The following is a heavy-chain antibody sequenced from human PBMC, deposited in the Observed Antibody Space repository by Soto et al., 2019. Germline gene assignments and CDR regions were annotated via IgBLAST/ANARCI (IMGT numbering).Heavy chain of an antibody. CDR2: ISWDGGST. D-gene: IGHD3-10*01. V-gene: IGHV3-43*01. CDR3: AKDGEYVEMATERYYYGMDV. CDR1: GFTFDDYT. J-gene: IGHJ6*02. Sequence: GGSLRLSCAASGFTFDDYTMHWVRQAPGKGLEWVSLISWDGGSTYYADSVKGRFTISRDNSKNSLYLQMNSLRTEDTALYYCAKDGEYVEMATERYYYGMDVWGQGTTVTVSS.